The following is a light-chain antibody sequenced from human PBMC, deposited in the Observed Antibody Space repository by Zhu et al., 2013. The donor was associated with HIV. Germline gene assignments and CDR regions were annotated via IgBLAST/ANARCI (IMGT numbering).Light chain of an antibody. V-gene: IGLV1-51*01. CDR2: END. Sequence: QSVLTQPPSVSAAPGDRVSISCTGGTSNMANHYVAWYQQFPGTAPKLVIYENDKRPSGITDRFSASKSGTSATLDITGLQTGDEADYYCNSYTSSSTYVFGTGTRVTVL. CDR1: TSNMANHY. CDR3: NSYTSSSTYV. J-gene: IGLJ1*01.